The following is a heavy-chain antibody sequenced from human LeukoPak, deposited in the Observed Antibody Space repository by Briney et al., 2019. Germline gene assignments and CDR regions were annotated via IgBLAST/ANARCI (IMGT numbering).Heavy chain of an antibody. CDR1: GGTFSSYA. V-gene: IGHV1-2*06. CDR2: INPNSGGT. J-gene: IGHJ2*01. CDR3: ARDPHYYDSSGYSSDWYFDL. Sequence: ASVKVSCKASGGTFSSYAISWVRQAPGQGLEWMGRINPNSGGTNYAQKFQGRVTMTRDTSISTAYMELSRLRSDDTAVYYCARDPHYYDSSGYSSDWYFDLWGRGTLVTVSS. D-gene: IGHD3-22*01.